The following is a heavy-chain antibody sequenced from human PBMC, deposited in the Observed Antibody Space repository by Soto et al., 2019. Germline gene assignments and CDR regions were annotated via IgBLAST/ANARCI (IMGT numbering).Heavy chain of an antibody. Sequence: QVQLQESGPGLVKPSETLSLTCTVSGGSISLERFYWTWIRQPPGKGLEWIGYVSHTGATNYNPSLQSRVDISVDTSRNQFSLKLRSLTAADTAVYFCARVFSSADITYYDFWGQGTLVSVSA. CDR3: ARVFSSADITYYDF. D-gene: IGHD3-10*02. J-gene: IGHJ4*02. CDR2: VSHTGAT. V-gene: IGHV4-61*01. CDR1: GGSISLERFY.